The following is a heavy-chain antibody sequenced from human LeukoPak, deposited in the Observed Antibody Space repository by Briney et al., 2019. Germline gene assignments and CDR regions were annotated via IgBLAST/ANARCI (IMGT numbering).Heavy chain of an antibody. CDR1: GGSISSGSYY. CDR3: ARAWGTAGYDSSGYYSFHWFDP. V-gene: IGHV4-61*02. J-gene: IGHJ5*02. CDR2: IYTSGSA. D-gene: IGHD3-22*01. Sequence: PSETLSLTCTVSGGSISSGSYYWSWIRQPAGKGLEWIGGIYTSGSANYNPSLKRRVTISVDTSKNQFSLKLSSVTAADTAVYYCARAWGTAGYDSSGYYSFHWFDPWGQGTLVTVSS.